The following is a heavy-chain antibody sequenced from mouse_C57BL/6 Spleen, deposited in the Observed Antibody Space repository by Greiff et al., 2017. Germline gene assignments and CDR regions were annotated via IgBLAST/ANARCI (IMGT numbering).Heavy chain of an antibody. Sequence: EVQVVESEGGLVQPGSSMKLSCTASGFTFSDYYMAWVRQVPEKGLEWVANINYDGSSTYYLDSLKSRFIISRDNAKNILYLQMSSLKSEDTATYYCAREAYYGFYWGQGTTLTVSS. V-gene: IGHV5-16*01. CDR2: INYDGSST. J-gene: IGHJ2*01. CDR1: GFTFSDYY. CDR3: AREAYYGFY. D-gene: IGHD2-9*01.